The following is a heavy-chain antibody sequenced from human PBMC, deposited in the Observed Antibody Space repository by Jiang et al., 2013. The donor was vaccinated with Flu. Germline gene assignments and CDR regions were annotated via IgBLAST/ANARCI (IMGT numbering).Heavy chain of an antibody. CDR3: TSNFYDRSGYYSATPN. J-gene: IGHJ4*02. Sequence: VQLVESGGGLAQPGWSLRLSCTTSGFIFGDYAMSRFRQAPGKGLEWVAFIRSKRYGGTTVYAASVEGRFTISRDDSKSTAYLQMNSLRTEDTAVYYCTSNFYDRSGYYSATPNWGPGTWSPSPQ. CDR1: GFIFGDYA. CDR2: IRSKRYGGTT. V-gene: IGHV3-49*03. D-gene: IGHD3-22*01.